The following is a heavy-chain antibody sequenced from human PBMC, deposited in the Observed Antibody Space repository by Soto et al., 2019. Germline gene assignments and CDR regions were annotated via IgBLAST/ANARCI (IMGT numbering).Heavy chain of an antibody. Sequence: SVKVSCKASGGTFRSYAFSWVRQAPGQGLEWMGGFIPTLGTPHYAQKFQGRVTITADESTSTVNLELTSLRSEDTAVYYCTRDGGYCTNGVCYLDYWGQGTVVTASS. CDR1: GGTFRSYA. J-gene: IGHJ4*01. CDR3: TRDGGYCTNGVCYLDY. CDR2: FIPTLGTP. V-gene: IGHV1-69*13. D-gene: IGHD2-8*01.